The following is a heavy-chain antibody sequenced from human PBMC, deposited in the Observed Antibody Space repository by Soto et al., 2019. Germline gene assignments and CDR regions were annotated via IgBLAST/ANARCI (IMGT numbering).Heavy chain of an antibody. CDR2: INTGNDNT. CDR3: ARGYDFGESVDS. D-gene: IGHD4-17*01. V-gene: IGHV1-3*04. J-gene: IGHJ4*02. Sequence: ASVKVSCKTSGYSFTSYTIHWVRQAPGQRLEWMGWINTGNDNTKYSQKFQGRVTITRDTSACTAYMEVSSLTSEDTAVYYCARGYDFGESVDSWGQGTLVTVSS. CDR1: GYSFTSYT.